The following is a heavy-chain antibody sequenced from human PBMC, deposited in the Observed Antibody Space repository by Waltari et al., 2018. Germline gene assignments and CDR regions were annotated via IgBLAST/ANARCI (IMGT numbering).Heavy chain of an antibody. J-gene: IGHJ4*02. CDR2: RRFDASSE. CDR3: VKDSHDDYGDPYFDY. Sequence: QVQLVESGGGVVQPGGSLSLSCAASGFTFSTYGLHWLRPAPGKGLEWVTFRRFDASSEYYADSVKGRFTISRDNSKNTLYLRMNSLRAEDTAVYYCVKDSHDDYGDPYFDYWGQGTLVTVSS. D-gene: IGHD4-17*01. CDR1: GFTFSTYG. V-gene: IGHV3-30*02.